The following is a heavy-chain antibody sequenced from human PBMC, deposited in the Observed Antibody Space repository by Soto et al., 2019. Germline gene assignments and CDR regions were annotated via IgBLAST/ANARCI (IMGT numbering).Heavy chain of an antibody. J-gene: IGHJ6*02. V-gene: IGHV4-59*01. CDR2: IYYSGST. D-gene: IGHD6-13*01. CDR1: GFNISSYY. CDR3: ASSNIAAAGFYYYGMDV. Sequence: SETLSLTSTVSGFNISSYYWSWIRQPPGKGLEWIGYIYYSGSTNYNPSLKSRVTISVDTSKNQFSLKLSSVTAADTAVYYCASSNIAAAGFYYYGMDVWGRGTTVTVSS.